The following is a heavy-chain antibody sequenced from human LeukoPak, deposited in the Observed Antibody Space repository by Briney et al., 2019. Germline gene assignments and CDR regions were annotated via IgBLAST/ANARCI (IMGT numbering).Heavy chain of an antibody. V-gene: IGHV3-11*01. CDR1: GFTFSDYY. Sequence: MTGGSLRLSCAASGFTFSDYYMSWIRQAPGKGLEWVSYISSSGSTIYYADSVKGRFTISRDNAKNSLYLQMNSLRAEDTAVYYCAKVDILTGYGMDVWGQGTTVTVSS. CDR3: AKVDILTGYGMDV. CDR2: ISSSGSTI. J-gene: IGHJ6*02. D-gene: IGHD3-9*01.